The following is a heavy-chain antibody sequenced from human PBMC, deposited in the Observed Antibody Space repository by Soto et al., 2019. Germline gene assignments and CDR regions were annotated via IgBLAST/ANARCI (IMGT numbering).Heavy chain of an antibody. V-gene: IGHV3-23*01. CDR1: GSTFSSYA. J-gene: IGHJ6*04. Sequence: GGSLRLSCAASGSTFSSYAMSWVRQAPGKGLEWVSAISGSGGSTYYADSVKGRFTISRDNSKNTLYLQMNSARADGTAVYYCAKGSYGIYYYYGMYVWGEGTTVTVSS. CDR3: AKGSYGIYYYYGMYV. D-gene: IGHD5-18*01. CDR2: ISGSGGST.